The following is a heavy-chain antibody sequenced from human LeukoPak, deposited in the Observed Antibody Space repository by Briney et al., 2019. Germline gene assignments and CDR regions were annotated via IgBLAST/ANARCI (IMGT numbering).Heavy chain of an antibody. CDR1: GYFISSGYY. CDR2: ISHYGST. Sequence: SETLSLTCTVSGYFISSGYYWGWIRQSPGKGLEWIGTISHYGSTDYNPSLKSRVIISLDTSKNQFSLKLSSVTAADTAVYYCAGTDIVVVPAARTYYYYYYMDVWGKGTTVTISS. CDR3: AGTDIVVVPAARTYYYYYYMDV. D-gene: IGHD2-2*01. V-gene: IGHV4-38-2*02. J-gene: IGHJ6*03.